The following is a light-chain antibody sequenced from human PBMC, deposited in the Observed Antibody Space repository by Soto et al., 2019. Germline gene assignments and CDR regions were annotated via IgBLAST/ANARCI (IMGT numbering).Light chain of an antibody. J-gene: IGKJ4*01. CDR1: QSIRSY. CDR2: DAS. V-gene: IGKV1-33*01. Sequence: DIQLTQSPSSLSASVGDRVTITCRASQSIRSYLNWVQQKPGKAPKLLIYDASNLETGVPSRFSGSGSGKDFTFTISSLQPEDIATYYCQQYDNLPTFGGGTKVDIK. CDR3: QQYDNLPT.